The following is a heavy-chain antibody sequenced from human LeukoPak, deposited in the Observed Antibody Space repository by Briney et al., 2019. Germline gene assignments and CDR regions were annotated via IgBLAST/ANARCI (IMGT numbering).Heavy chain of an antibody. J-gene: IGHJ4*02. Sequence: GGSLRLSCSVSGFTFSTYVIHWVRQAPGKGLEYVSAISSNGDNTYYADSVKGRFTISRDNSKNTLYLQMSSLRADDTAVYYCVRGTGYWGQGALVTVSS. CDR1: GFTFSTYV. CDR2: ISSNGDNT. V-gene: IGHV3-64D*06. CDR3: VRGTGY.